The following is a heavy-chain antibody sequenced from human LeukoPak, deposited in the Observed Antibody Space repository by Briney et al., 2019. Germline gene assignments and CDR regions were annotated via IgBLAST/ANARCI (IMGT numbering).Heavy chain of an antibody. CDR3: ARLDFDFWGGFQGNANYFSYFMNV. CDR2: ISYDDGSEK. V-gene: IGHV3-30*04. D-gene: IGHD3-3*01. J-gene: IGHJ6*03. Sequence: QPGRSLRLSCTASGFTFSNYAMYWVRQAPGKGLEWVALISYDDGSEKHYGDSVKGRTTISTDNSKNTLYLQMNSLRPDDTAVYDCARLDFDFWGGFQGNANYFSYFMNVWGTGTTVIVSS. CDR1: GFTFSNYA.